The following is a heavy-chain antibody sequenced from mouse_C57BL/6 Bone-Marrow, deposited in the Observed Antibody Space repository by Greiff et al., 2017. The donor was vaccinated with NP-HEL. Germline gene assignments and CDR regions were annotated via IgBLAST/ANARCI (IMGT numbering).Heavy chain of an antibody. CDR2: IHPNSGST. D-gene: IGHD2-1*01. J-gene: IGHJ4*01. Sequence: QVQLQQPGAELVKPGASVKLSCKASGYTFTSYWMHWVKQRPGQGLEWIGMIHPNSGSTNYNEKFKSKATLTVDKSSSTAYMQLSSLTSEDSAVYYGARGVVYYGYYYARDYWGQGTSVTVSS. CDR3: ARGVVYYGYYYARDY. CDR1: GYTFTSYW. V-gene: IGHV1-64*01.